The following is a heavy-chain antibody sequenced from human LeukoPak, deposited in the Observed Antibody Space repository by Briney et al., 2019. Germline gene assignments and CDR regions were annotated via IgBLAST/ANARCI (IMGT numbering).Heavy chain of an antibody. CDR2: ISHEGTEK. V-gene: IGHV3-30*04. CDR3: ATDRGWYFDY. D-gene: IGHD6-19*01. Sequence: GGSLRLSCAASGFTFSSYAMHWVRQAPGKGLEWVAFISHEGTEKYYADSVKGRFTISRDNSKNTLYLQMNSLRDEDTAVFYCATDRGWYFDYWGQGTLVTVSS. CDR1: GFTFSSYA. J-gene: IGHJ4*02.